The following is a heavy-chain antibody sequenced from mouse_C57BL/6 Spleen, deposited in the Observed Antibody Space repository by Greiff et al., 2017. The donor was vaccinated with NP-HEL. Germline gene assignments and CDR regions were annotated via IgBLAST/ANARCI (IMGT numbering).Heavy chain of an antibody. D-gene: IGHD2-5*01. J-gene: IGHJ2*01. CDR2: INYDGSST. CDR3: AREGSYSNFGFDY. Sequence: DVKLVESEGGLVQPGSSMKLSCTASGFTFSDYYMAWVRQVPEKGLEWVANINYDGSSTYYLDSLKSRFIISRDNATNILYLQMSSLKSEDTATYYCAREGSYSNFGFDYWGQGTTLTVSS. V-gene: IGHV5-16*01. CDR1: GFTFSDYY.